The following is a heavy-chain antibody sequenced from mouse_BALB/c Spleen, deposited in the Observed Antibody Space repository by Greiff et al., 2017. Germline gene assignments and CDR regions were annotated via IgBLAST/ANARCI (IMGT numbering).Heavy chain of an antibody. CDR1: DYTFTSYW. CDR2: IYPGNSDT. Sequence: VQLQQSGTVLARPGASVKMSCKASDYTFTSYWMHWVKQRPGQGLEWIGAIYPGNSDTSYNQKFKGKAKLTAVTSTSTAYMELSSLTNEDSAVYYCTRGLYAMDYWGQGTSVTVSS. J-gene: IGHJ4*01. CDR3: TRGLYAMDY. V-gene: IGHV1-5*01.